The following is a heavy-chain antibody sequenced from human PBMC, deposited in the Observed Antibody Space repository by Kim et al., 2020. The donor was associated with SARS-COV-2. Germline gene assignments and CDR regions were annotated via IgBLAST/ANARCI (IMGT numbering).Heavy chain of an antibody. CDR3: ARPDYYDSSGYYYDYYYGMDV. D-gene: IGHD3-22*01. J-gene: IGHJ6*02. CDR2: INPSGGST. V-gene: IGHV1-46*01. CDR1: GYTFTSYY. Sequence: ASVKVSCKASGYTFTSYYMHWVRQAPGQGLEWMGIINPSGGSTSYAQKFQGRVTMTRDTSTSTVYMELSSLRSEDTAVYYCARPDYYDSSGYYYDYYYGMDVWGQGTTVTVSS.